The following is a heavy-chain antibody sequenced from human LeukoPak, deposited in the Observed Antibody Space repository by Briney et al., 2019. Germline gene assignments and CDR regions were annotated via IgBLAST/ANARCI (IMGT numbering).Heavy chain of an antibody. Sequence: SDTLSLTCTVSGDSISTSKSYWGWIRQPPLKGLEWIGSIYYTGNTYYNASLKSRVTISVDTSKNQFSLKLSSVTAADTAVYYCARRRDGYNEDFFDYWGQGTLVTVSS. CDR2: IYYTGNT. V-gene: IGHV4-39*01. CDR3: ARRRDGYNEDFFDY. D-gene: IGHD5-24*01. CDR1: GDSISTSKSY. J-gene: IGHJ4*02.